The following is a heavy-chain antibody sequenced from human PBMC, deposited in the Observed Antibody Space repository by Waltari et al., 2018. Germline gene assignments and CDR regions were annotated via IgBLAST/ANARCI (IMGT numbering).Heavy chain of an antibody. CDR1: EFTFRTSI. CDR3: AREGGTSGYSGFVDY. CDR2: MSYGGFSK. Sequence: VESGGGVVQPGGSLRLSCATPEFTFRTSIIHWARQAPGKGLGWLSAMSYGGFSKYYADSVKGRFTIARDNSKNTVYLEINSLRPEDTAVYYCAREGGTSGYSGFVDYWGQGTQVTVSS. J-gene: IGHJ4*02. V-gene: IGHV3-30*01. D-gene: IGHD2-2*01.